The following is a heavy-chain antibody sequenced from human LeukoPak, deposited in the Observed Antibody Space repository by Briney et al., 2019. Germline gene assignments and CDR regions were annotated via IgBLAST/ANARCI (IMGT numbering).Heavy chain of an antibody. D-gene: IGHD3-9*01. CDR2: IYYSGST. V-gene: IGHV4-39*01. CDR1: GGSISSYY. CDR3: ARHDSYYDILTGYYYPNWFDP. J-gene: IGHJ5*02. Sequence: KPSETLSLTCTVSGGSISSYYWGWIRQPPGKGLEWIGSIYYSGSTYYNPSLKSRVTISLDTSKNQFSLKLSSVTAADTAVYYCARHDSYYDILTGYYYPNWFDPWGQGTLVTVSS.